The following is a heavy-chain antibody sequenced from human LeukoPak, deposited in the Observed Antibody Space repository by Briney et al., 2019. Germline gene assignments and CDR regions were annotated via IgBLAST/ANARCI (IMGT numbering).Heavy chain of an antibody. CDR2: ISWNSVSI. V-gene: IGHV3-9*01. CDR3: ARSLRVAVAASY. J-gene: IGHJ4*02. Sequence: PGRSLRLSCAASGFIFDDYAMHWIRQAPGKGLEWVSGISWNSVSIGYADSVKGRFSISRDNAKSSLYLQMNSLTAEDTAIYYCARSLRVAVAASYWGQGTLVTVSS. CDR1: GFIFDDYA. D-gene: IGHD6-19*01.